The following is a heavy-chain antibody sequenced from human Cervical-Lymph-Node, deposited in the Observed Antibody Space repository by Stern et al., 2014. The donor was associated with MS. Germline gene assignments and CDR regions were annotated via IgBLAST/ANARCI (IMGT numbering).Heavy chain of an antibody. D-gene: IGHD6-19*01. Sequence: EVQLLESGGGLVKPGGSLRLSCAASGFIFNDAWMNWVRQAPGKGLEWVGRIKSKTAGGTTDYAAPVKGRFTISRDDSKNTLYLQMNSLKTEDTAVYYCTTDPRSWWLAGYWGQGTLVTVSS. CDR1: GFIFNDAW. V-gene: IGHV3-15*01. J-gene: IGHJ4*02. CDR3: TTDPRSWWLAGY. CDR2: IKSKTAGGTT.